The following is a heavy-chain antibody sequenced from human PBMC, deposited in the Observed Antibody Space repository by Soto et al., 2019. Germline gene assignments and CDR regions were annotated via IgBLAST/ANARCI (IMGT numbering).Heavy chain of an antibody. CDR1: GGSISSGGYY. J-gene: IGHJ4*02. V-gene: IGHV4-31*03. Sequence: SETLSLTCTVSGGSISSGGYYWSWIRQHPGKGLEWIGYIYYSGSTYYNPSLKSRVSISVDTSKNQFSLKLSSVTAADTAVYYCALRLGDPGRLYFDYWGQGTPVTVSS. CDR2: IYYSGST. D-gene: IGHD3-16*01. CDR3: ALRLGDPGRLYFDY.